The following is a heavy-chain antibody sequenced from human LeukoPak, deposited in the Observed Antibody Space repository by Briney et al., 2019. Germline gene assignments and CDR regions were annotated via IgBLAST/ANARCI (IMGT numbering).Heavy chain of an antibody. CDR3: ASAPLLWFGESLGTGAFDI. CDR2: IYSGGST. J-gene: IGHJ3*02. D-gene: IGHD3-10*01. CDR1: GFTVSSNY. Sequence: GGSLRLSCAASGFTVSSNYMSWVRQAPGKGLEGVSVIYSGGSTYYSDSVKGGFTISRDNCKNTPYLQMNILRAEDTAVYYCASAPLLWFGESLGTGAFDIWGQGTMVTVSS. V-gene: IGHV3-66*01.